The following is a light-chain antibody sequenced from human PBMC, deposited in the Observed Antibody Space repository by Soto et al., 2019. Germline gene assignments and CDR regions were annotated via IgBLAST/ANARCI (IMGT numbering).Light chain of an antibody. CDR3: SSLTTSTTVV. V-gene: IGLV2-14*03. Sequence: QSALTQPASVSGSPGQSITISCTGTSSDVGAYNYVSWYQQYPGKAPKLMIYDVSNRPSGVSNRFSGSKSGNTASLTISGLQADDEGDYYCSSLTTSTTVVFGGVTKLTVL. CDR2: DVS. J-gene: IGLJ2*01. CDR1: SSDVGAYNY.